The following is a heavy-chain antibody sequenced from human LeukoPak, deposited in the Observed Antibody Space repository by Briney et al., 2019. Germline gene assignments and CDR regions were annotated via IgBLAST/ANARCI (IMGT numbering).Heavy chain of an antibody. V-gene: IGHV3-30*18. D-gene: IGHD3-10*01. Sequence: PGGSLRLSCAASGFTFSSYGMHWVRQAPCKGLEWVAVISYDGSNKYYADSVKGRFTISRDNSRNTLYLQMNSLRAEDTDVYYCAKAAFLWFGEGDGMDVWGQGTTVTVSS. CDR3: AKAAFLWFGEGDGMDV. CDR2: ISYDGSNK. J-gene: IGHJ6*02. CDR1: GFTFSSYG.